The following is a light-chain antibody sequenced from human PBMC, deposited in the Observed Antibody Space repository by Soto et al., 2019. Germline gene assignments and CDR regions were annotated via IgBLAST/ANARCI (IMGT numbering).Light chain of an antibody. J-gene: IGLJ2*01. CDR2: EVS. CDR1: SSDVGGYKY. CDR3: SSYTTSSTLV. V-gene: IGLV2-14*01. Sequence: QSALTQPASVSGSPGQSITISCTGTSSDVGGYKYVSWYQHHPGKAPKVMSYEVSYRPPGVSNRFSGSKSGNTASLTISGLQAEDEGDYYCSSYTTSSTLVFGGGTKVTVL.